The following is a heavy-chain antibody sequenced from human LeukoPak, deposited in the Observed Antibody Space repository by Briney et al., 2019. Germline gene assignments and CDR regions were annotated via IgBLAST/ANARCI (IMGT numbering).Heavy chain of an antibody. V-gene: IGHV3-23*01. CDR3: ARGRDPIAD. D-gene: IGHD2-21*01. J-gene: IGHJ4*02. CDR1: GFTFSNYA. CDR2: ISGSGAAT. Sequence: GGSLRLSCAASGFTFSNYAMNWVRQAPGKGLEWVSAISGSGAATFNADSVKGRFTISRDNSKNTLYLQMNSLRDEDTAVYYCARGRDPIADWGQGTLVTVSS.